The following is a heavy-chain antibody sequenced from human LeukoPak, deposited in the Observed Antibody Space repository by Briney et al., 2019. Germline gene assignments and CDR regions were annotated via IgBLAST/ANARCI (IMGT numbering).Heavy chain of an antibody. D-gene: IGHD6-19*01. CDR2: ISWNSGSI. CDR3: AKVPVRHSSGWYQSAFDI. Sequence: GGSLRLSCAASGFTFDDYAMHWVRQAPGKGLEWVSGISWNSGSIGYADSVKGRFTISRDNAKNSLYLQMNSLRAEDMALYYCAKVPVRHSSGWYQSAFDIWGQGTMVTVSS. CDR1: GFTFDDYA. V-gene: IGHV3-9*03. J-gene: IGHJ3*02.